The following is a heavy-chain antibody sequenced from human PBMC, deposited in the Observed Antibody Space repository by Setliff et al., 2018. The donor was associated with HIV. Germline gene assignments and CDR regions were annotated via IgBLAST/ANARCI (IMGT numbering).Heavy chain of an antibody. D-gene: IGHD2-15*01. Sequence: SETLSLTCSVSGGSINNYYWSWIRLTPGKGLQWIGCIYYTGNTNYNPSLKSRVTMSVDTSNSQFSLKLTSVTAADSAVYYCARRSGASYYSEFYYYMDVWGKGTTVTVSS. J-gene: IGHJ6*03. CDR1: GGSINNYY. CDR2: IYYTGNT. V-gene: IGHV4-59*08. CDR3: ARRSGASYYSEFYYYMDV.